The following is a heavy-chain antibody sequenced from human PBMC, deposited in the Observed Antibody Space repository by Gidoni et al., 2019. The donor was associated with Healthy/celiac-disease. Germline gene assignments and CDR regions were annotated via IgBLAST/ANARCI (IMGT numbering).Heavy chain of an antibody. CDR1: GFTFSSHS. J-gene: IGHJ4*02. D-gene: IGHD3-3*01. CDR2: ISSSSSYI. V-gene: IGHV3-21*01. Sequence: EVQLVESGGGLVKPGGSLRLSCAASGFTFSSHSMNWVRQAPGKGLEWVSSISSSSSYIYYADSVKGRFTISRDNAKNSLYLQMNSLRAEDTAVYYCARVGGVLEWLLGVQGYYFDYWGQGTLVTVSS. CDR3: ARVGGVLEWLLGVQGYYFDY.